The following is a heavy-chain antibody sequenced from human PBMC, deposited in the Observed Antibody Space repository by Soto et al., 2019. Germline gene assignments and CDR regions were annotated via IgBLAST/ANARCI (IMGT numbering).Heavy chain of an antibody. D-gene: IGHD5-12*01. Sequence: PSETLSLTCTVSGGSISSNAYYWGWIRQPPGKGLEWIGSIFYTGSTYYTPSLKSRVTISVDTSKNQFSLKLTSVTAADTAVYYCARQVSWRRFVDYWGQGTLVTVSS. V-gene: IGHV4-39*01. CDR1: GGSISSNAYY. J-gene: IGHJ4*02. CDR2: IFYTGST. CDR3: ARQVSWRRFVDY.